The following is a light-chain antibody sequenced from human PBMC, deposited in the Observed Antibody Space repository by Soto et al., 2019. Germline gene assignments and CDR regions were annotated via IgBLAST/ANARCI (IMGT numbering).Light chain of an antibody. V-gene: IGKV4-1*01. Sequence: DIVMTQSPDSLAVSLGERATINCKSSQSVLYSSNNKNYLAWYQQKPGQPPKLLIYWASTRESGVPDRFSGSGSRTDFILTISSLQAEDVPVSYCQQYYSPWTFGQGTKVELK. CDR2: WAS. CDR1: QSVLYSSNNKNY. J-gene: IGKJ1*01. CDR3: QQYYSPWT.